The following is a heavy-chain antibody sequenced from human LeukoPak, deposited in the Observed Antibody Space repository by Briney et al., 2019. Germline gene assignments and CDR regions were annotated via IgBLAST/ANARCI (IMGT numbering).Heavy chain of an antibody. CDR1: GGSISSSSYY. CDR3: RESTVTTYGAFDI. CDR2: IYYSGST. Sequence: SETLSLTCTVSGGSISSSSYYWGWIRQPPGKGLEWIGSIYYSGSTYYNPSLKSRVTISVDTSKNQFSLKLSSVTAADTAVYCCRESTVTTYGAFDIWGQGTMVTVSS. D-gene: IGHD4-17*01. J-gene: IGHJ3*02. V-gene: IGHV4-39*07.